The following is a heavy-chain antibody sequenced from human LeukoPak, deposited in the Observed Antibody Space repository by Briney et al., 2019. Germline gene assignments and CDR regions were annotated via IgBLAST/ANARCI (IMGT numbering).Heavy chain of an antibody. CDR2: IRSKANSYAT. D-gene: IGHD2-2*02. CDR3: TREYCSSTSCYNY. CDR1: GFTFSGSA. Sequence: GGSLRLSCAATGFTFSGSAMHWVRQASGKGLEWVGRIRSKANSYATAYAASVKGRFTISRDDSKNTAYLQMNSLKTEDTAVYYCTREYCSSTSCYNYWGQGTLVTVSS. V-gene: IGHV3-73*01. J-gene: IGHJ4*02.